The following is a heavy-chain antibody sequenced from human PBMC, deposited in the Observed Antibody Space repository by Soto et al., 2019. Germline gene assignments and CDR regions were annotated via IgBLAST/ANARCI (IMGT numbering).Heavy chain of an antibody. CDR1: GFTFSTYA. Sequence: EVQLLESGGGLVQPGGSLRLSCAASGFTFSTYAMNWVRQAPGKGLEWVSSITGNSDNTYYADFVRGRFTISRDNSKNTLYLQVNSLRAEDTAVYYCAKELNSYGYSGLDYWGQGTLVTVSS. CDR3: AKELNSYGYSGLDY. J-gene: IGHJ4*02. V-gene: IGHV3-23*01. CDR2: ITGNSDNT. D-gene: IGHD5-18*01.